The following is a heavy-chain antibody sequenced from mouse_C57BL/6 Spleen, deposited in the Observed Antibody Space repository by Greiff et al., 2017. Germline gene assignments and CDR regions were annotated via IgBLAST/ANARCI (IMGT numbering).Heavy chain of an antibody. V-gene: IGHV1-4*01. J-gene: IGHJ3*01. CDR3: ARWAYGNYVSWFDY. Sequence: QVQLQQSGAELARPGASVSMSFKASGYTFTSYTMHWVKQRPGKGLEWIGYINPSSGYTKYTQKFKDKATLTADKSSSTVYMQLSSLTSEDSAVYDCARWAYGNYVSWFDYWGQGTLVTVSA. CDR1: GYTFTSYT. D-gene: IGHD2-1*01. CDR2: INPSSGYT.